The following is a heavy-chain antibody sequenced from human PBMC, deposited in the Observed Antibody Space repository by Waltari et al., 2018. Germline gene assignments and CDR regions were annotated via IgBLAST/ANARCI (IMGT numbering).Heavy chain of an antibody. J-gene: IGHJ6*02. Sequence: QVQLVQSGAEVKKPGASVKVSCKASGYTFTSYGISWVRQAPGQGLEWMGWISAYNGNTNYAKKLQGRVTMTTDTSTSTDYMELRSLRTDDTAVYYCARDGSELYYYYGMDDWGQGTTVTVSS. CDR1: GYTFTSYG. V-gene: IGHV1-18*01. CDR3: ARDGSELYYYYGMDD. D-gene: IGHD3-10*01. CDR2: ISAYNGNT.